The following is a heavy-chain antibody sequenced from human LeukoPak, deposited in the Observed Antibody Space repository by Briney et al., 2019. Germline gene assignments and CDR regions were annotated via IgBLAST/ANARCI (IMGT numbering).Heavy chain of an antibody. CDR1: GFTFSKYW. CDR2: IKEDGSQI. CDR3: AGSSGWLFDY. D-gene: IGHD6-19*01. V-gene: IGHV3-7*01. J-gene: IGHJ4*02. Sequence: GGSLRLSCAGTGFTFSKYWMNWVRQAPGKGLEWVANIKEDGSQIYYADSVKGRFTISRDNPKNSVSLQMNSLRAEDTAVYYCAGSSGWLFDYWGQGTLVAVSS.